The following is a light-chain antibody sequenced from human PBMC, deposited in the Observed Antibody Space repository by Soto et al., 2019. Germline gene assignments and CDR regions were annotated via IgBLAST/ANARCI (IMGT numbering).Light chain of an antibody. V-gene: IGKV3-20*01. J-gene: IGKJ2*01. CDR3: HRYGGSWDT. CDR2: STS. CDR1: RTIGTTF. Sequence: IVLTQSPGTLSLSPGERATLSCRASRTIGTTFFAWYQQKAGRAPRLLVYSTSKRATGTPDEFSGSGSGTDFTLRIDSLEPEDFAVYFCHRYGGSWDTFGQGTKLELK.